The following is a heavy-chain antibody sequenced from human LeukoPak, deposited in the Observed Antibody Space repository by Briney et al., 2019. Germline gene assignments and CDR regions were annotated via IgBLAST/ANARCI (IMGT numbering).Heavy chain of an antibody. V-gene: IGHV5-51*01. D-gene: IGHD1-14*01. J-gene: IGHJ4*02. CDR1: GYSFTSYW. CDR2: IYPGDSDT. Sequence: GESLKISCKGSGYSFTSYWIGWVRQMPGKGLEWMGIIYPGDSDTRYSPSFQGQVTISADKSISTAYLQWSSLKASDTAMYYCARRDHDPPLNAGFDYWGQGTLVTVSS. CDR3: ARRDHDPPLNAGFDY.